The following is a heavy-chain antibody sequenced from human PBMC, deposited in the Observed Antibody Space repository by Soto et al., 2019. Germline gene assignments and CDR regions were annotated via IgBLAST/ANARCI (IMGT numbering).Heavy chain of an antibody. J-gene: IGHJ4*02. Sequence: VQLLESGGDLVQPEGSLRLSCAASGFTFSTFAMSWVRQAPGKGLEWVSAISGSGGSRYYADSVKGRFTISRDNSKNTLYLQMNSLRAEDTAVYYCAKWFGGDYVPPCDYWGQGTPVIVSS. D-gene: IGHD4-17*01. V-gene: IGHV3-23*01. CDR1: GFTFSTFA. CDR2: ISGSGGSR. CDR3: AKWFGGDYVPPCDY.